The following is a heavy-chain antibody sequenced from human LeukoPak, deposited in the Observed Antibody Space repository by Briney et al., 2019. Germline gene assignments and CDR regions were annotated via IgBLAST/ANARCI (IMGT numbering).Heavy chain of an antibody. J-gene: IGHJ4*02. V-gene: IGHV3-21*01. D-gene: IGHD2-2*01. CDR2: ISSSSSYI. CDR1: GFTFSSYS. Sequence: GGSLRLSCAASGFTFSSYSMNWVRQAPGKGLEWVSSISSSSSYIYYADSVKGRFTISRDNAKNSLYLQMNSLRAEDTAVYYCARVPAPYCSSTSCYGGGDYWGQGTLVTVSS. CDR3: ARVPAPYCSSTSCYGGGDY.